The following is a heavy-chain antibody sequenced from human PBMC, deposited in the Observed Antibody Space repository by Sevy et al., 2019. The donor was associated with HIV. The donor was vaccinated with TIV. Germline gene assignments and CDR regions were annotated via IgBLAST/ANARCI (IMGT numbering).Heavy chain of an antibody. CDR3: ARGQGYAYSSVLRVELDY. Sequence: SETLSLTCAVYGGSFSGYYWSWIRQPPGKGLEWIGEINHSGSTNYNPSLKSRVTISVDTSKNQFSLKLSSVTAADTAVYYCARGQGYAYSSVLRVELDYWGQGTLVTVSS. V-gene: IGHV4-34*01. CDR2: INHSGST. D-gene: IGHD6-13*01. CDR1: GGSFSGYY. J-gene: IGHJ4*02.